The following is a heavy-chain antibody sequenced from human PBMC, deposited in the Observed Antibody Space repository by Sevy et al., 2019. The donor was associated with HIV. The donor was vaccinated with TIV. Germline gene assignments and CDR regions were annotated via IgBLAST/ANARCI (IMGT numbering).Heavy chain of an antibody. V-gene: IGHV3-48*03. J-gene: IGHJ6*02. Sequence: GGSLRLSCAASGFTFSSYEMNWVRQAPGKGLEWVSYISSSGSTIYYADSVKGRFTISRDNAKNSLYLQMNSLRAEDTAVYYCARLSDYYYGMDVWGQGTTVTVSS. CDR2: ISSSGSTI. D-gene: IGHD3-16*02. CDR3: ARLSDYYYGMDV. CDR1: GFTFSSYE.